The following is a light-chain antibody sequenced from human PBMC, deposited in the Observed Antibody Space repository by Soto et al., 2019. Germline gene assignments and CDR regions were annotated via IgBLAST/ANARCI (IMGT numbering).Light chain of an antibody. J-gene: IGKJ5*01. CDR2: DAS. V-gene: IGKV3-11*01. CDR1: QSVGSK. Sequence: EIVLTQSPATLALSPGQGATLSCRASQSVGSKLAWFQQKPGQAPRLLIYDASNRATGIPARFSGSGSGTDFTVTISSLEPEDFVVYYCQQRSSWPITFGPGTRLEIK. CDR3: QQRSSWPIT.